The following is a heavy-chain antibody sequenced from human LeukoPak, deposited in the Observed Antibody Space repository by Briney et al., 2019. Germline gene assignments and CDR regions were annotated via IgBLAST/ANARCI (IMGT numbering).Heavy chain of an antibody. J-gene: IGHJ3*02. D-gene: IGHD5-24*01. CDR2: IKQEGSEK. V-gene: IGHV3-7*01. CDR3: ARVSFSGWLQLAESGDAFDI. CDR1: GFTFSSYW. Sequence: GGSLRLSCAASGFTFSSYWMSWVRQAPGKGLEWGANIKQEGSEKYYVDSVKGRFTISRDNAKNSLYLQTNSLRDKDTAVYYCARVSFSGWLQLAESGDAFDIWGQGTMVTVSS.